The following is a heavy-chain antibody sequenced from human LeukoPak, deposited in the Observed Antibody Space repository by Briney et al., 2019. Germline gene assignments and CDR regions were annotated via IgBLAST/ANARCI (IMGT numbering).Heavy chain of an antibody. Sequence: PGGSLRLSCAASGFTFSSYGMHWVRQAPGKGLEWVAVISYDGCNKYYADSVKGRSTISRDNSKNTLYLQMNSLRAEDTAVYYCAKAIVVVVAATRSGAFDIWGQGTMVTVSS. CDR1: GFTFSSYG. CDR2: ISYDGCNK. CDR3: AKAIVVVVAATRSGAFDI. V-gene: IGHV3-30*18. J-gene: IGHJ3*02. D-gene: IGHD2-15*01.